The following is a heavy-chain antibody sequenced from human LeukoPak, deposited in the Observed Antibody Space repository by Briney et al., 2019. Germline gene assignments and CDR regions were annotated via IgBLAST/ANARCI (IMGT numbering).Heavy chain of an antibody. CDR3: ARSGRIPKGFDY. CDR2: INPNSGGT. Sequence: ASVKVSCKASGYSFTGYYMHWVRQAPGQGLEWMGWINPNSGGTKYAQKFQGRVTMTRDTSISTAYMELSRLRSDDTAVYYCARSGRIPKGFDYWGQGTLVTVSS. D-gene: IGHD5-12*01. CDR1: GYSFTGYY. J-gene: IGHJ4*02. V-gene: IGHV1-2*02.